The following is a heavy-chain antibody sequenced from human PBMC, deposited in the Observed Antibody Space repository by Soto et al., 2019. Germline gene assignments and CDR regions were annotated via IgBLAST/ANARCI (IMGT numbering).Heavy chain of an antibody. CDR3: ARFSFTSSYYLEY. V-gene: IGHV4-59*01. CDR2: INYSGCT. CDR1: GGSINGYY. J-gene: IGHJ4*02. D-gene: IGHD6-6*01. Sequence: QVQLQESGPGLVKPSETLSLTCTVSGGSINGYYWSWIRQPPGKGLEWIGNINYSGCTGYNPSLKSRVTTSVNTSKNQFSLKVNSVTAADTAVYYCARFSFTSSYYLEYWGQGTLVTVSS.